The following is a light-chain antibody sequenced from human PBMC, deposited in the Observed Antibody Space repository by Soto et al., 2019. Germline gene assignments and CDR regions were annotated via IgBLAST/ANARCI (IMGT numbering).Light chain of an antibody. V-gene: IGLV2-18*02. CDR1: SSDVGGYTR. CDR2: DVS. Sequence: QSVLTQPPSVSGSPGQSVTISCTGTSSDVGGYTRVSWYQQPPGKAPKLLIYDVSNRPSGGSTRFSGSKSGNTASLTISGIQAEDEADYYCTAYATGSAYVFGPGTKLTVL. J-gene: IGLJ1*01. CDR3: TAYATGSAYV.